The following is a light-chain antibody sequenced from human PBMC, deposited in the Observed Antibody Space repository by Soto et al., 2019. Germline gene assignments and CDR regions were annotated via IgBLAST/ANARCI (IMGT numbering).Light chain of an antibody. V-gene: IGLV2-23*02. CDR1: SSVVGSYNL. J-gene: IGLJ1*01. CDR3: CSYAGSSLV. CDR2: EVS. Sequence: QSVLTQPASVSGSPGQSITISCTGTSSVVGSYNLVSWYQQHPGKAPKLMIYEVSKRPSGVSNRFSGFKSGNTASLTISGLQAEDEADYYCCSYAGSSLVFGTGTKVPS.